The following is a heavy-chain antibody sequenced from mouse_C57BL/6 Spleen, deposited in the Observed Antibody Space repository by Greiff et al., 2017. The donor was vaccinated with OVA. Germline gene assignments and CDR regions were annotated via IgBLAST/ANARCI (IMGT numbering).Heavy chain of an antibody. D-gene: IGHD1-1*01. J-gene: IGHJ2*01. CDR3: TRDSYGSSYFDY. CDR1: GFTFSSYA. V-gene: IGHV5-9-1*02. Sequence: EVMLVESGEGLVKPGGSLKLSCAASGFTFSSYAMSWVRQTPEKRLEWVAYISSGGDYIYYADTVKGRFTISRDNARNTLYLQMSSLKSEDTAMYYCTRDSYGSSYFDYWGQGTTLTVSS. CDR2: ISSGGDYI.